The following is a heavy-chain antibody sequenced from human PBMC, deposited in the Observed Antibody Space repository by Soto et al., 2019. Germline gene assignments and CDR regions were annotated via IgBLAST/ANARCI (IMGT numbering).Heavy chain of an antibody. CDR3: AKNGRAAAMYNWFDP. D-gene: IGHD6-13*01. CDR1: GFKFSSYA. V-gene: IGHV3-23*01. CDR2: ISGSGGTT. Sequence: EVQLLESGGGLVQPGGSLRLSCTGSGFKFSSYAMNWVRQAPGKGLECVSTISGSGGTTYYADSVKGRFTISRDNSKNTLYLQMSSLRAEDTAVYYCAKNGRAAAMYNWFDPWGQGNLVTVSS. J-gene: IGHJ5*02.